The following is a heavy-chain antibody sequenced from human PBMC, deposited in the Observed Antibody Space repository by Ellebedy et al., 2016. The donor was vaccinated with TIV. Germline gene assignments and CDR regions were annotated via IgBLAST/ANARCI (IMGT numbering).Heavy chain of an antibody. Sequence: AASVKVSCKASGYTFTSYDINWVRQATGQGLEWMGWMNPNSGNTGYAQKFQGRATITRNTSISTAYMELSSLRSEDTAVYYCARATVTTNWFDPWGQGTLVTVSS. CDR1: GYTFTSYD. D-gene: IGHD4-17*01. CDR3: ARATVTTNWFDP. V-gene: IGHV1-8*03. CDR2: MNPNSGNT. J-gene: IGHJ5*02.